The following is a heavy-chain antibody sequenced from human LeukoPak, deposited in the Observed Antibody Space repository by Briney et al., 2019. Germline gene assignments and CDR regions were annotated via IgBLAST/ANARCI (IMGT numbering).Heavy chain of an antibody. CDR1: GGSVSSNSAA. D-gene: IGHD2/OR15-2a*01. CDR2: TYYRSKWYN. CDR3: ARETTSLFDS. V-gene: IGHV6-1*01. Sequence: SQTLSLTCAISGGSVSSNSAAWNWIRQSPSGGLEWLGRTYYRSKWYNDYAVPVKSRITINPDRSKNQVSLQMNSVTPEDTAVYYCARETTSLFDSWGQGTLVTVSS. J-gene: IGHJ4*02.